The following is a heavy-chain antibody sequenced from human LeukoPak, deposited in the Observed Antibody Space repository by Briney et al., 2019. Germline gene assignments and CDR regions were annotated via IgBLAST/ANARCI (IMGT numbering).Heavy chain of an antibody. V-gene: IGHV3-48*03. CDR3: ARQLVVPAAFYYYYGMDV. CDR2: ISSSGSTI. D-gene: IGHD2-2*01. Sequence: GGSLRLSCAASGFTFSRYEMNWVRQAPGKGLEWVSYISSSGSTIYYADSVKGRFTISRDNAKNSLYLQMNSLRAEDTAVYYCARQLVVPAAFYYYYGMDVWGQGTTVTVS. J-gene: IGHJ6*02. CDR1: GFTFSRYE.